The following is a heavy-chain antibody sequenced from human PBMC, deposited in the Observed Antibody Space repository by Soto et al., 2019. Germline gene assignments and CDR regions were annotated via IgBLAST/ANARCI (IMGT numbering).Heavy chain of an antibody. D-gene: IGHD6-6*01. J-gene: IGHJ4*02. CDR2: IFYSGST. CDR1: GGSINNGGYY. Sequence: PSETLSLTCTVSGGSINNGGYYWSWIRQHPGKGLEWIGYIFYSGSTYYNPSLKSRVTISVDTSKNQFSLKLSSVTAADTAVYYCAGGIAARPLGYWGQGTLVTVS. CDR3: AGGIAARPLGY. V-gene: IGHV4-31*03.